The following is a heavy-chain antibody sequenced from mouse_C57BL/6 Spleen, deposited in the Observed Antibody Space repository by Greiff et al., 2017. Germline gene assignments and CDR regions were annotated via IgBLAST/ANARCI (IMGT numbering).Heavy chain of an antibody. V-gene: IGHV3-6*01. CDR1: GYSITSGYY. J-gene: IGHJ1*03. D-gene: IGHD1-1*01. Sequence: EVKLQESGPGLVKPSQSLSLTCSVTGYSITSGYYWNWIRQFPGNKLEWMGYISYDGSNNYNPSLKNLISITRDTSKNQFFLKLNSVTTEDTATYYCAREDTTVAPWYFDVWGTGTTVTVSS. CDR2: ISYDGSN. CDR3: AREDTTVAPWYFDV.